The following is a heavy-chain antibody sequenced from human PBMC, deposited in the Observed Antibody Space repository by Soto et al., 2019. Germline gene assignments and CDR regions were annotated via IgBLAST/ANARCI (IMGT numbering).Heavy chain of an antibody. CDR2: IKPISDIT. D-gene: IGHD4-4*01. Sequence: VASVKVSCKASGDTFGRFTINWVRQAPGQGLEWMGGIKPISDITNYAQRFQGRVTFTADASTSTVYLELSSLRSEDTAMYYCARDPSTINKLIGVWFDPLGQGTLGTVSS. J-gene: IGHJ5*02. CDR3: ARDPSTINKLIGVWFDP. V-gene: IGHV1-69*13. CDR1: GDTFGRFT.